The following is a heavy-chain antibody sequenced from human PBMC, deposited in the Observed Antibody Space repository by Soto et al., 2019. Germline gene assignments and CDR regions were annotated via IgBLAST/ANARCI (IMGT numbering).Heavy chain of an antibody. CDR3: ARVVGTLAHWLDP. D-gene: IGHD1-26*01. Sequence: QVQLVQSGAEVKKPGASVKVSCKASGYTFTSYGISWVRQAPGQGLEWMGRISAYNGNTNYAQKLQGRVTMTTDTSTSTANMELRSLRSDDTAVYYSARVVGTLAHWLDPWGQGTLFTVSS. CDR2: ISAYNGNT. V-gene: IGHV1-18*01. J-gene: IGHJ5*02. CDR1: GYTFTSYG.